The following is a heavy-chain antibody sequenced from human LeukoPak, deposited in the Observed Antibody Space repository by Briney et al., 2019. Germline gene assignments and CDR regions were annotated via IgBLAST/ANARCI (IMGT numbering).Heavy chain of an antibody. CDR2: IIPIFGTA. Sequence: ASVKVSCKASGGTFSSYAISWVRQAPGQGLEWMGRIIPIFGTANYAQKFQGRVTITTDESTSTAYMELSSLGSEDTAVYYCASLEDPPRTLRRDYYYYYMDVWGKGTTVTVSS. D-gene: IGHD1-1*01. CDR3: ASLEDPPRTLRRDYYYYYMDV. CDR1: GGTFSSYA. V-gene: IGHV1-69*05. J-gene: IGHJ6*03.